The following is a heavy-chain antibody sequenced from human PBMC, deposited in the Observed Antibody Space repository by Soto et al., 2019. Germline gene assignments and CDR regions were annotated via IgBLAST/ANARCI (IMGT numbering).Heavy chain of an antibody. CDR3: ARENLWFGELWSDYYYYGMDV. CDR2: IYYSGST. V-gene: IGHV4-61*01. D-gene: IGHD3-10*01. J-gene: IGHJ6*02. Sequence: SETLSLTCTFSGGSVSSGSYYLSWIRQPPGKGLEWIGYIYYSGSTNYNPSLKSRVTISVDTSKNQFSLKLSSVTAADTAVYYCARENLWFGELWSDYYYYGMDVWGQGTTVTVSS. CDR1: GGSVSSGSYY.